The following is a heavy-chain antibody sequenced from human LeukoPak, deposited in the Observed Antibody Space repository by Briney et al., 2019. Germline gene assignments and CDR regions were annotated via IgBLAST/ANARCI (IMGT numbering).Heavy chain of an antibody. J-gene: IGHJ2*01. Sequence: PSETLSLTCTVSGGSISSNYWSWIRQPAGKGLEYIGRIYSSGNTNYNPSLKSRVTTSVDTSKNQFSLLLHSVTAADTAVYYCARVWLSSGSYWYFDFWGRGTLVIVSS. D-gene: IGHD3-22*01. CDR3: ARVWLSSGSYWYFDF. CDR1: GGSISSNY. CDR2: IYSSGNT. V-gene: IGHV4-4*07.